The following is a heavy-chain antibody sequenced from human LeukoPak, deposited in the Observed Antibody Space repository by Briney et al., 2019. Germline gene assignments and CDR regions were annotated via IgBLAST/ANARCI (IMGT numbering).Heavy chain of an antibody. D-gene: IGHD6-13*01. J-gene: IGHJ4*02. Sequence: ASVKVSCKASGYTFTSYAMNWVRQAPGQGLEWMGWINTNTGNPTYAQGFTGRFVFSLDTSVSTAYLQISSLKAEDTAVYYCAREVFEEQQLAYFDYWGQGTLVTVSS. V-gene: IGHV7-4-1*02. CDR3: AREVFEEQQLAYFDY. CDR1: GYTFTSYA. CDR2: INTNTGNP.